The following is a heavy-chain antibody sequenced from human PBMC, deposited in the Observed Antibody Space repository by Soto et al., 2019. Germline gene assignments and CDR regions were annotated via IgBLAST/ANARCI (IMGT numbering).Heavy chain of an antibody. CDR3: VRDHSSGSYF. J-gene: IGHJ4*02. CDR2: INTDGSST. Sequence: EVQLVESGGGLVQPGGSLRLSCAASGFIFGNHWMHWIRQIPGKGLVWVSRINTDGSSTIYADSVKGRFTISRDNAKNTLYLQMNSLRAEDTAVYYCVRDHSSGSYFWGQGTLVTVSS. CDR1: GFIFGNHW. D-gene: IGHD3-10*01. V-gene: IGHV3-74*01.